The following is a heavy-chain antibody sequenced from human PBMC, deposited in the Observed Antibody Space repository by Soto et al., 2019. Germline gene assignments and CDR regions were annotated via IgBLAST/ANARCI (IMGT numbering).Heavy chain of an antibody. CDR2: ISYDGSNK. CDR1: GFTFSSYA. J-gene: IGHJ5*02. CDR3: AREKPTTVMYNWFDP. V-gene: IGHV3-30-3*01. D-gene: IGHD4-17*01. Sequence: QVQLVESGGGVVQPGRSLRLSCAASGFTFSSYAMHWVRQAPGKGLEWVAVISYDGSNKYYADSVKGRFTISRDNSKNTLYLQMNSLRVEDTAVYYCAREKPTTVMYNWFDPWGQGTLVTVSS.